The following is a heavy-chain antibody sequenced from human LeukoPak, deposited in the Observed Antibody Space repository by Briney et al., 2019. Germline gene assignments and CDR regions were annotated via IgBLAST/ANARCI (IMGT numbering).Heavy chain of an antibody. Sequence: GGSLILSCAASGFTFSNAWMNWVRQTPGKGLEWVARIKSKPAGETTTYAAPVKGRFTISRDDSRNTLYLQMNSLKTEDTAVYYCTTCGGDCFFNYWGQGTLVTVSS. CDR1: GFTFSNAW. V-gene: IGHV3-15*01. D-gene: IGHD2-21*02. CDR2: IKSKPAGETT. CDR3: TTCGGDCFFNY. J-gene: IGHJ4*02.